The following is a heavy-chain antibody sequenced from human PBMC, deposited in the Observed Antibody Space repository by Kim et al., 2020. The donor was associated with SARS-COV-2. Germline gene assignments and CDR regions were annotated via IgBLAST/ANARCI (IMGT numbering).Heavy chain of an antibody. CDR1: GGSISSSNW. Sequence: SETLSLTCAVSGGSISSSNWWSWVRQPPGKGLEWIGEIYHSGSTNYNPSLKSRVTISVDKSKNQFSLKLSSVTAADTAVYYCAREAREQQLGSFDYWGQGTLVTVSS. CDR3: AREAREQQLGSFDY. CDR2: IYHSGST. D-gene: IGHD6-13*01. V-gene: IGHV4-4*02. J-gene: IGHJ4*02.